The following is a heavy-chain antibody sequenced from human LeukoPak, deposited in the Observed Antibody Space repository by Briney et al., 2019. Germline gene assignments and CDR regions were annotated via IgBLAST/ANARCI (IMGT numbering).Heavy chain of an antibody. CDR1: GFTFGTYW. Sequence: GGSLRLSCAASGFTFGTYWMGWVRQPPGKGLEWVSNIGTSSTTIYYADSVKGRFTISRDNAKNSLYLQMNSLRADDTAVYYCARFAAGGSYYYYMDVWGKGTTVTVSS. CDR3: ARFAAGGSYYYYMDV. D-gene: IGHD6-25*01. CDR2: IGTSSTTI. V-gene: IGHV3-48*01. J-gene: IGHJ6*03.